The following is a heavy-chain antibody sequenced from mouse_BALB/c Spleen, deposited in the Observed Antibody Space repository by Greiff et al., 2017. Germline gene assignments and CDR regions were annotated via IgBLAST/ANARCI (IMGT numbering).Heavy chain of an antibody. Sequence: EVKVEESGGGLVQPGGSLKLSCAASGFTFSSYTMSWVRQTPEKRLEWVAYISNGGGSTYYPDTVKGRFTISRDNAKNTLYLQMSSLKSEDTAMYYCARLGYLNLLFDYWGQGTTLTVSS. J-gene: IGHJ2*01. CDR1: GFTFSSYT. V-gene: IGHV5-12-2*01. D-gene: IGHD2-2*01. CDR3: ARLGYLNLLFDY. CDR2: ISNGGGST.